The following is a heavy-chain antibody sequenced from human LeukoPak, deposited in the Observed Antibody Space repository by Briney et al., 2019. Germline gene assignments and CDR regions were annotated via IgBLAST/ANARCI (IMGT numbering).Heavy chain of an antibody. D-gene: IGHD2-2*01. CDR2: ISYDGSNK. Sequence: GGSLRLSCAASGFTFSSYGMHWVRQAPGKGLEWVAVISYDGSNKYYADSVKGRFTISRDNSKNTLYLQMNSLRAEDTAVYYCAKVSRPHDSPYYFDYWGQGTLVTVSS. J-gene: IGHJ4*02. CDR1: GFTFSSYG. CDR3: AKVSRPHDSPYYFDY. V-gene: IGHV3-30*18.